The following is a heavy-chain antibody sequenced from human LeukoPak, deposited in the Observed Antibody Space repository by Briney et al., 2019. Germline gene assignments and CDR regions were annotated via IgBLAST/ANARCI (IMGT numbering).Heavy chain of an antibody. CDR1: GGSISSCY. J-gene: IGHJ4*02. D-gene: IGHD5-24*01. CDR3: ARDGMATIGGFDY. CDR2: IYYSGST. Sequence: SETLSLTCTVSGGSISSCYWSWIRQPAGKGLEWIGYIYYSGSTNYNPSLKSRVTISVDTSKNQFSLKLNSVTAADTAVYYCARDGMATIGGFDYWGQGTLVTVSS. V-gene: IGHV4-59*01.